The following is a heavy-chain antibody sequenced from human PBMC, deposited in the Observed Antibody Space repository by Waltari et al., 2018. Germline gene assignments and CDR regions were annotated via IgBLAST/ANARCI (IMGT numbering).Heavy chain of an antibody. CDR1: GFTFSDSA. V-gene: IGHV3-23*03. CDR2: IYSGSRST. D-gene: IGHD1-26*01. J-gene: IGHJ4*02. Sequence: EVQLLESGGGLVQPGGSLRLSCAASGFTFSDSAMSWVRQAPGTGVQWVSLIYSGSRSTYAADSVKGRFTICRDNSKTTLYLQMNSLRADDTAIYYCAKWEAGSAWPSMYIDSWGQGTLVTVSS. CDR3: AKWEAGSAWPSMYIDS.